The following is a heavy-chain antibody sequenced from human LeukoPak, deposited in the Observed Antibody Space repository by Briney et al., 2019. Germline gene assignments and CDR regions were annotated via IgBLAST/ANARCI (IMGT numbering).Heavy chain of an antibody. CDR3: AREGGSYQRDAFDI. V-gene: IGHV4-34*01. D-gene: IGHD1-26*01. CDR1: GGSSSGYY. Sequence: SETLSLTCAVYGGSSSGYYWSWIRQPPGKGLEWIGEINHSGSTNYNPSLKSRVTISVDTSKNQFSLKLSSVTAADTAVYYCAREGGSYQRDAFDIWGQGTMVTVSS. CDR2: INHSGST. J-gene: IGHJ3*02.